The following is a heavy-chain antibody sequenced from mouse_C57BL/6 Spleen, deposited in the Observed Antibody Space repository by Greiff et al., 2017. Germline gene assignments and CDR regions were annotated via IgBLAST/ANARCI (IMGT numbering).Heavy chain of an antibody. J-gene: IGHJ4*01. D-gene: IGHD2-3*01. Sequence: QVQLKQSGAELVRPGTSVKLSCKASGYTFTSYWMHWVKQRPGQGLEWIGVIDPSDSYTNYNQKFKGKATLTVDTSSSTAYMQLSSLTSEDSAVYYCARRGMVTYAMDYWGQGTSVTVSS. V-gene: IGHV1-59*01. CDR2: IDPSDSYT. CDR1: GYTFTSYW. CDR3: ARRGMVTYAMDY.